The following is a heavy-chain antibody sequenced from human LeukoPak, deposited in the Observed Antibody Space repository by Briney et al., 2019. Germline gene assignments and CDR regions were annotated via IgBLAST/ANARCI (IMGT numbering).Heavy chain of an antibody. Sequence: ASVKVSCKASGYTFTGYYMHWVRQAPGQGLEWMGWINPNSGGTNYAQKFQGRDTMTRDTSISTAYMELSRLRSDDTAVYYCARSVVTATYNWFDPWGQGTLVTVSS. V-gene: IGHV1-2*02. CDR2: INPNSGGT. D-gene: IGHD2-21*02. CDR1: GYTFTGYY. CDR3: ARSVVTATYNWFDP. J-gene: IGHJ5*02.